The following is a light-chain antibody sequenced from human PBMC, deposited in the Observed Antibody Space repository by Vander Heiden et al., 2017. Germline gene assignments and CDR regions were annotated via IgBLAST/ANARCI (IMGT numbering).Light chain of an antibody. Sequence: EIALTQSLGTLPLSPGVRATLSCRASQSVSSSYLAWYQQKPGQAPRLLNYGASSRATGIPNRFSGSGSGTDFTLTISRLEPEDFAVYCCQQYGSSSGAFGQGTRLEIK. CDR3: QQYGSSSGA. CDR2: GAS. J-gene: IGKJ5*01. V-gene: IGKV3-20*01. CDR1: QSVSSSY.